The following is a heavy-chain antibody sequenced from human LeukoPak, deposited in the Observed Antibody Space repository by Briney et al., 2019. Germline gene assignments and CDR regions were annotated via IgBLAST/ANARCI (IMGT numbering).Heavy chain of an antibody. Sequence: ASVKVSCKVSGYTLTELSMHWVRQAPGKGLEWMGGFDPEDGETIYAQKFQGRVTMTEDTSTDTAYMELSSLRSEDTAVYYCARFITMVRGVPRDYWGQGTLVTVSS. CDR2: FDPEDGET. J-gene: IGHJ4*02. CDR1: GYTLTELS. CDR3: ARFITMVRGVPRDY. D-gene: IGHD3-10*01. V-gene: IGHV1-24*01.